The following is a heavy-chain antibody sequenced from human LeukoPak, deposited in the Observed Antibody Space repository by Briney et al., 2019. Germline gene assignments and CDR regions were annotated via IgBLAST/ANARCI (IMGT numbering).Heavy chain of an antibody. J-gene: IGHJ4*02. CDR3: TTDPSGYTYGYPFDY. Sequence: GGSLRLSCAASGFTFSYAWMRWVRQAPGKGLEWVGRIKSETDGGTTDYAAPVKGRFTISRDDSKNTLYVQMNSLKTEDTAVYYCTTDPSGYTYGYPFDYWGQGTLVTVSS. CDR1: GFTFSYAW. CDR2: IKSETDGGTT. V-gene: IGHV3-15*01. D-gene: IGHD5-18*01.